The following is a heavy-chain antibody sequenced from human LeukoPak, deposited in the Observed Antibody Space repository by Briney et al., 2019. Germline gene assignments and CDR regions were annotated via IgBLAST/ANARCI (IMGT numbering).Heavy chain of an antibody. J-gene: IGHJ5*02. CDR2: INHSGST. V-gene: IGHV4-34*01. D-gene: IGHD6-13*01. CDR3: ARASSWYFGWFDP. CDR1: GGSFSGYY. Sequence: SETLSLTCAVYGGSFSGYYWSLIRQPPGKGLEWIGEINHSGSTNYNPSLKSRVTISVDTSKNQFSLKLSSVTAADTAVYYCARASSWYFGWFDPWGQGTLVTVSS.